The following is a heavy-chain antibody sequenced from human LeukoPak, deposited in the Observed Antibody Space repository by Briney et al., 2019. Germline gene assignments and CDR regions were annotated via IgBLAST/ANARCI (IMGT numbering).Heavy chain of an antibody. J-gene: IGHJ4*02. CDR3: ARVKWELPPYFDY. V-gene: IGHV3-66*01. CDR1: GFTVNSNY. CDR2: INSGGRT. D-gene: IGHD1-26*01. Sequence: GGSLRLSCAASGFTVNSNYMSWVRQAPGKGLELVSVINSGGRTYYADSVKGRFTISRDNSKSALYLQMNSLRADDTAVYYCARVKWELPPYFDYWGQGTLVTVSS.